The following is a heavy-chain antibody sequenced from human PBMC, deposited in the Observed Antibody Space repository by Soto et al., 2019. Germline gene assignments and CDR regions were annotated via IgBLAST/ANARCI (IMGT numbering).Heavy chain of an antibody. D-gene: IGHD3-9*01. Sequence: GGSLRLSCAASGFTVSSNYMRWVRQAPGKGLEWVSVIYSGGSTYYADSVKGRFTISRDNSKNTLYLQMNSLRAEDTAVYYCARGLFSSRYWLFPGAFDIWGQGTMVTVSS. V-gene: IGHV3-66*01. CDR3: ARGLFSSRYWLFPGAFDI. CDR2: IYSGGST. CDR1: GFTVSSNY. J-gene: IGHJ3*02.